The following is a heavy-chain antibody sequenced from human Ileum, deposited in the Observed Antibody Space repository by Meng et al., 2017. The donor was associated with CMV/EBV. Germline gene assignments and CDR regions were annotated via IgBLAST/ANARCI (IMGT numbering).Heavy chain of an antibody. CDR2: IFYSGGT. CDR3: ARKSLNWFDL. V-gene: IGHV4-30-4*08. CDR1: GGSISSVDSY. Sequence: LTCTVSGGSISSVDSYWSWLRQPSGKGPEWIGYIFYSGGTYSNPSLKSRVTISVDTSKNQFSLRLSSATAADTAVYYCARKSLNWFDLWGQGTLVTVSS. J-gene: IGHJ5*02.